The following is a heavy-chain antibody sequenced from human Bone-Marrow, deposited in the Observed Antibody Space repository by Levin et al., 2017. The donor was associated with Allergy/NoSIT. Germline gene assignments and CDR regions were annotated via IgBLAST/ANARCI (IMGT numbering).Heavy chain of an antibody. Sequence: ASVKVSCKASGYTFTDYYMNWVRQAPGQGLEWMGWINPNSGGTNYAQKFQGRVTMTRDTSISTAYMELSGLRYDDTAVYYCARDPDYYDRAFDIWGQGTMVTVSS. CDR2: INPNSGGT. D-gene: IGHD3-22*01. V-gene: IGHV1-2*02. J-gene: IGHJ3*02. CDR1: GYTFTDYY. CDR3: ARDPDYYDRAFDI.